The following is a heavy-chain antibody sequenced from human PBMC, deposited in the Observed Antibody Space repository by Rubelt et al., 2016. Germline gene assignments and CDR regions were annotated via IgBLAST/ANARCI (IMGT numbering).Heavy chain of an antibody. CDR3: ARGYCSSTSCYTPDAFDI. V-gene: IGHV4-39*01. CDR2: IYYSGST. D-gene: IGHD2-2*02. J-gene: IGHJ3*02. Sequence: QLQLQESGPGLVKPSETLSLTCTVSGGSISSSSYYWGWIRQPPGKGLEWIGSIYYSGSTYYNPSLKSRVTISVDTSKNQFSLKRSSVTAADTAVYYCARGYCSSTSCYTPDAFDIWGQGTMVTVSS. CDR1: GGSISSSSYY.